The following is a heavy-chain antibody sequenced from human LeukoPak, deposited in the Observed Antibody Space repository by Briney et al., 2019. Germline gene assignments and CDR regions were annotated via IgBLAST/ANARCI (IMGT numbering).Heavy chain of an antibody. CDR3: VRGVRI. V-gene: IGHV4-39*01. J-gene: IGHJ3*02. CDR2: IYYTGST. D-gene: IGHD3-10*01. CDR1: GGSISSSSYY. Sequence: PSETLSLTCTVSGGSISSSSYYWGWIRQPPGKGLEWIGNIYYTGSTYYNLSLKSRVTISVDTSKNQFSLKLSSVTAADTAVYYCVRGVRIWGQGTMVTVSS.